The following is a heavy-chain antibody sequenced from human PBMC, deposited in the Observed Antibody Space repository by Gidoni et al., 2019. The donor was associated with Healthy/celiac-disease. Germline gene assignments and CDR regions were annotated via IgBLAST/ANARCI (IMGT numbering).Heavy chain of an antibody. CDR2: ISSSSSTI. CDR3: ARAAQSGGY. D-gene: IGHD6-6*01. Sequence: ELQLVESGGGLVQPGGSLSLPWAASGFTFSNHSMNWARQAPGKGLEWVSYISSSSSTIYYADSVKGRFTISRDNAKNSLYLQMNSLRAEDTAVYYCARAAQSGGYWGQGTLVTVSS. V-gene: IGHV3-48*01. J-gene: IGHJ4*02. CDR1: GFTFSNHS.